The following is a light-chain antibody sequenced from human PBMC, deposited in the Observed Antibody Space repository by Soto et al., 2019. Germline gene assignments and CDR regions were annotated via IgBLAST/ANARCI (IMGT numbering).Light chain of an antibody. J-gene: IGLJ3*02. CDR3: QSDDSSLSGWV. CDR1: SSNIGAGYD. CDR2: GNI. Sequence: QSVLTQPPSVSGATGQRVTISCTGSSSNIGAGYDVHWYQQLPGTAPKRLIYGNINRPSGVPDRFSGSKSGTSDSLAITGLRAEDAADYYGQSDDSSLSGWVFGGGTKLTVL. V-gene: IGLV1-40*01.